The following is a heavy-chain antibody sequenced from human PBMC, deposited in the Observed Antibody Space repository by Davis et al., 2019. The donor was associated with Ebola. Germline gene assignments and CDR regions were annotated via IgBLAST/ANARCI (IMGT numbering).Heavy chain of an antibody. Sequence: PGGSLRLSCAASGFTFSNYAMHWVRQAPGKGLEWVAVVTHSEWERFYADFVKVRFTISRDNSENTLYLQMNSLTADDTSVYYCARAGFDEVFDPWGQGTPVNVSS. V-gene: IGHV3-30*04. CDR2: VTHSEWER. J-gene: IGHJ5*02. CDR3: ARAGFDEVFDP. CDR1: GFTFSNYA.